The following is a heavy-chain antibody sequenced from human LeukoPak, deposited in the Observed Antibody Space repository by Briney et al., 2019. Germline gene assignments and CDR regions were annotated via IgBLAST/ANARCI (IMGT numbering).Heavy chain of an antibody. D-gene: IGHD3-9*01. Sequence: ASVKVSCKASGYTFTSYDINWVRQATGQGLEWMGWMNPNSGNTGYAQKFQGRVTMTRNTTISTAYMELSSLRSEDTAVYYCARGLKLRYFDWLPSYYHYMDVWGKGTTVTISS. V-gene: IGHV1-8*01. J-gene: IGHJ6*03. CDR3: ARGLKLRYFDWLPSYYHYMDV. CDR1: GYTFTSYD. CDR2: MNPNSGNT.